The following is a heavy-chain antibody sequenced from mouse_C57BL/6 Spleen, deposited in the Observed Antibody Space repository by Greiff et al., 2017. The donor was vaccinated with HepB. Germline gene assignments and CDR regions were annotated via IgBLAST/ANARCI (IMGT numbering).Heavy chain of an antibody. CDR1: GFTFSSYA. J-gene: IGHJ1*03. CDR2: LSDGGSYT. CDR3: ARVGDWYFDV. V-gene: IGHV5-4*03. Sequence: EVKLMESGGGLVKPGGSLKLSCAASGFTFSSYALSWVRQTPEKRLAWVATLSDGGSYTYYPDNVKGRFTISRDNAKNNLYLQRSHLKSEDTAMYYCARVGDWYFDVWGTGTTVTVSS.